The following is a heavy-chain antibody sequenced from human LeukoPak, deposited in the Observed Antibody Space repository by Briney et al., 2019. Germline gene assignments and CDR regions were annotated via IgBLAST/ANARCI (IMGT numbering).Heavy chain of an antibody. CDR1: GYTFTSYA. CDR3: ARGFTMVRGAPPYY. Sequence: ASVKVSCKASGYTFTSYAMHWVRQAPGQRLEWMGWINAGNGNTKYSQKFQGRVTITRDTSASTAYMELSSLRSEDTAVYYCARGFTMVRGAPPYYWGQGTLVTVSS. CDR2: INAGNGNT. D-gene: IGHD3-10*01. J-gene: IGHJ4*02. V-gene: IGHV1-3*01.